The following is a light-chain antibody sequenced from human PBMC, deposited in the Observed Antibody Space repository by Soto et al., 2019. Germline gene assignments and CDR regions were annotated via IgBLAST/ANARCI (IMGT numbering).Light chain of an antibody. CDR2: GVN. CDR3: CSYAGISTFYV. Sequence: QSALTQPASVSGSPGQSITISCTGTSSDVGSYNLVSWYQQHPGKAPKLMIYGVNKRPSGVSNRFSGSKSGNTASLTISGLQAEDEADYYCCSYAGISTFYVFGTGTQLTV. CDR1: SSDVGSYNL. V-gene: IGLV2-23*02. J-gene: IGLJ1*01.